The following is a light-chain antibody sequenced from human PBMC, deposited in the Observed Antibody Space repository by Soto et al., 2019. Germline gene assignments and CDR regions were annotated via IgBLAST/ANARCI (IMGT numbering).Light chain of an antibody. J-gene: IGKJ2*03. Sequence: DIQLTQSPSFLSASVGDRVTVSCRASQDISTSLAWFQQKAGKVPQLLVYPASTLQDGVPSRFSGSGSGTYFTLTINNLQAGDFATYYCQYLRTYPFSFGQGTKVDIK. V-gene: IGKV1-9*01. CDR2: PAS. CDR3: QYLRTYPFS. CDR1: QDISTS.